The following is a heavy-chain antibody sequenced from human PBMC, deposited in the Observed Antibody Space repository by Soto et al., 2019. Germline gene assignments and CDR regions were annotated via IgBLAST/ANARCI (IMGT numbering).Heavy chain of an antibody. CDR3: ARDHREWLLPGEIDY. D-gene: IGHD3-3*01. V-gene: IGHV3-33*01. J-gene: IGHJ4*02. CDR2: IWYDGSNK. CDR1: GFTFSSYG. Sequence: GASLRLSCAASGFTFSSYGMHRVRQAPGKGLEWVAVIWYDGSNKYYADSVKGRFTISRDNSKNTLYLQMNSLRAEDTAVYYCARDHREWLLPGEIDYWGQGT.